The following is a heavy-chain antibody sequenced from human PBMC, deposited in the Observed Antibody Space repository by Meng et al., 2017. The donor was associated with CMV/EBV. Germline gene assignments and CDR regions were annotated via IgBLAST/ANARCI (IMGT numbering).Heavy chain of an antibody. D-gene: IGHD2-2*01. CDR3: ARDLKPDIVVVPAAYYFDY. CDR1: TFSSYS. J-gene: IGHJ4*02. CDR2: ISSSSSYI. V-gene: IGHV3-21*01. Sequence: TFSSYSMSWVRQAPGKGLEWVSSISSSSSYIYYADSVKGRFTISRDNAKNSLYLQMNSLRAEDTAVYYCARDLKPDIVVVPAAYYFDYWGQGTLVTVSS.